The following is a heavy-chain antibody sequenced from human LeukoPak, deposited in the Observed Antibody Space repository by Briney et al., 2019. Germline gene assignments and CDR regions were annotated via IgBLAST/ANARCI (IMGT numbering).Heavy chain of an antibody. D-gene: IGHD6-19*01. Sequence: GGSLRLSCAASGFTFDDYAMHWVRQAPGKGLEWVSLISGDGGSTYHADSVTGRFTIYRANSTNSLYLQMNSLRTEDTALYYCAYSSHDYWGQGTLVTVSS. CDR2: ISGDGGST. J-gene: IGHJ4*02. CDR3: AYSSHDY. V-gene: IGHV3-43*02. CDR1: GFTFDDYA.